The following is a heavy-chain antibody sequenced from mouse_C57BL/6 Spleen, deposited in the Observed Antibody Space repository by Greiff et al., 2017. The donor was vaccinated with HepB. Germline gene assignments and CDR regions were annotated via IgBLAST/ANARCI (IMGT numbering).Heavy chain of an antibody. CDR1: GYTFTDYE. J-gene: IGHJ3*01. V-gene: IGHV1-15*01. Sequence: VQLQQSGAELVRPGASVTLSCKASGYTFTDYEMHWVKQTPVHGLEWIGAIDPETGGTAYNQKFKGKAILTADKSSSTAYMELRSLTSEDSAVYYCTPMVTTRGSAYWGQGTLVTVSA. D-gene: IGHD2-2*01. CDR3: TPMVTTRGSAY. CDR2: IDPETGGT.